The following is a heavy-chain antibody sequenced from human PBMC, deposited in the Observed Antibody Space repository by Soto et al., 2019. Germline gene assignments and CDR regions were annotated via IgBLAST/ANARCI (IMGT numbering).Heavy chain of an antibody. D-gene: IGHD6-19*01. CDR1: GFTFSSYS. J-gene: IGHJ4*02. CDR3: ARDRRSSGWDSDY. Sequence: NPGGSLRLSCAASGFTFSSYSMNWVRQAPGKGLEWVSSISSSSSYIYYADSVKGRFTISRDNAKNSLYLQMNSLRAEDTAVYYCARDRRSSGWDSDYWGQGTLVTVSS. CDR2: ISSSSSYI. V-gene: IGHV3-21*01.